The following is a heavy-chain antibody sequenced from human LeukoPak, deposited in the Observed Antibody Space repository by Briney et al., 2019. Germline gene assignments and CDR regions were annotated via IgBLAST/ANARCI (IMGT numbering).Heavy chain of an antibody. CDR3: ARDLGDIVVVPAAMGGYYYYYYMDV. CDR2: IIPIFGTA. J-gene: IGHJ6*03. Sequence: ASVKVSCKASGGTFSSYAISWVRQAPGQGLEWMGGIIPIFGTANYAQKFQGRVTITADESTSTAYMELSSLRSEDTAVYYCARDLGDIVVVPAAMGGYYYYYYMDVWGKGTTVTISS. V-gene: IGHV1-69*13. D-gene: IGHD2-2*01. CDR1: GGTFSSYA.